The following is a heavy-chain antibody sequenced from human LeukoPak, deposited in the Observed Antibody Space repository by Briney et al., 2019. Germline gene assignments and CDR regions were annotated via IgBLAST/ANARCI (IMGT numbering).Heavy chain of an antibody. V-gene: IGHV3-21*04. D-gene: IGHD3-10*01. CDR2: ISSSSSYI. Sequence: GGSLRLSCAASGFTFSSYSMNWVRQAPGKGLEWVSSISSSSSYIYYADSVKGRFTISRDNAKNSLYLQMNSLRAEDTALYYCAKDLGAHYYGSGSYYSGIDYWGQGTLVTVSS. J-gene: IGHJ4*02. CDR1: GFTFSSYS. CDR3: AKDLGAHYYGSGSYYSGIDY.